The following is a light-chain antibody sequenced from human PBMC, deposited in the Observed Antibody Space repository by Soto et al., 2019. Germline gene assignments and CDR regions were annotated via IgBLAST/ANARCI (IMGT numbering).Light chain of an antibody. Sequence: DIVMTQTPLSLSVTPGQPASLSCKSSQTLLRSGGKTYLYWYLQKPGQPPQLLMSEVSNRFSGVPDKFSGSGSETDFTLEIRRVEAEDVGVYYCMRSVRLPYTFGQGTKLEIK. CDR1: QTLLRSGGKTY. CDR2: EVS. V-gene: IGKV2D-29*01. J-gene: IGKJ2*01. CDR3: MRSVRLPYT.